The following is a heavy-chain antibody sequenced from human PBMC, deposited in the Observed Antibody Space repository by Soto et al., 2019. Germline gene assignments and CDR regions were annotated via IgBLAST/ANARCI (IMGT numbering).Heavy chain of an antibody. CDR1: GYTFTSYY. V-gene: IGHV1-46*01. D-gene: IGHD2-15*01. CDR3: ARDDCSGGSCYSQGFDY. Sequence: QVQLVQSGAEVKKPGASVKVSCKASGYTFTSYYMHWVRQAPGQGLEWMGIINPSGGSTSYAQKFQGRVTMTRNTSTSTVYMELSSLRSEDTAVYYCARDDCSGGSCYSQGFDYWGHGTLVTVSS. CDR2: INPSGGST. J-gene: IGHJ4*01.